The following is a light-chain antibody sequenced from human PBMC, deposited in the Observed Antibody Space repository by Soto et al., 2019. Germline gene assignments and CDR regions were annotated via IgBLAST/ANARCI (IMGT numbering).Light chain of an antibody. CDR2: KAS. CDR1: QSISSW. V-gene: IGKV1-5*03. CDR3: QQSYYNPT. Sequence: DIQMTQYPSTLSASVGDRVTITCRASQSISSWLAWYQQKPGKAPKLLIYKASSLESGVPSRFSGSGSGTDFTLTISSLQHEDFATYYCQQSYYNPTFGQGTKV. J-gene: IGKJ1*01.